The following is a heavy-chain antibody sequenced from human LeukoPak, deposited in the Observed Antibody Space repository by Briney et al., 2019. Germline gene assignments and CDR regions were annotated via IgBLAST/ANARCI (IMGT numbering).Heavy chain of an antibody. CDR3: ARSRAMIVVASPYYFDY. J-gene: IGHJ4*02. D-gene: IGHD3-22*01. Sequence: ASVKVSCKASGYTFTGYYMHWVRQAPGQGLEWMGWINPNSGGTDYAQKFQGRVTMTRDTSISTAYMELSRLRSDDTAVYYYARSRAMIVVASPYYFDYWGQGTLVTVSS. V-gene: IGHV1-2*02. CDR1: GYTFTGYY. CDR2: INPNSGGT.